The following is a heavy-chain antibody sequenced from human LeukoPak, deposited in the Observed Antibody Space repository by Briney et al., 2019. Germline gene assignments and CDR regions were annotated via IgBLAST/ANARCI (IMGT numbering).Heavy chain of an antibody. D-gene: IGHD6-13*01. V-gene: IGHV4-4*09. CDR1: GGSISSYY. CDR3: ARHHIAAAGERWFDP. CDR2: IYTSGST. J-gene: IGHJ5*02. Sequence: SETLSLTCTVSGGSISSYYWSWIRQPPGKGLEWIGYIYTSGSTNYNPSLKSRVTISVDTSKNQFSLKLSSVTAADTAVYYCARHHIAAAGERWFDPWGQGTLVTVSS.